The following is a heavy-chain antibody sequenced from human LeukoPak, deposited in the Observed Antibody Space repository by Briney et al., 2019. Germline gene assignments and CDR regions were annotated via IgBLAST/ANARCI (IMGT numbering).Heavy chain of an antibody. Sequence: GGSLRLSCAASGFTFSSYAMSWVRQAPGKGLEWVSGISGSGGSTSYADSVKGRFTISRDNSKNTVYLQMNSLRGEDAAVYYCAKEPLYCGGDCYDPFDCWGQGTLVTVSS. V-gene: IGHV3-23*01. CDR2: ISGSGGST. D-gene: IGHD2-21*02. CDR1: GFTFSSYA. CDR3: AKEPLYCGGDCYDPFDC. J-gene: IGHJ4*02.